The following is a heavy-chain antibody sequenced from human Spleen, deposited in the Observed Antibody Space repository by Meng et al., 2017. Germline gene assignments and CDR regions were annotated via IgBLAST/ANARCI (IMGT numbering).Heavy chain of an antibody. CDR2: INHSGST. V-gene: IGHV4-34*01. J-gene: IGHJ4*02. CDR1: GGSFSGYY. CDR3: ASGRGSYRFFDY. D-gene: IGHD1-26*01. Sequence: QLQLHQCVAGLLKPSETLSLTCAVYGGSFSGYYWSWILQPPGKGLEWIGEINHSGSTNYNPSLKSRVTISVDTSKNQFSLKLSSVTAADTAVYYCASGRGSYRFFDYWGQGTLVTVSS.